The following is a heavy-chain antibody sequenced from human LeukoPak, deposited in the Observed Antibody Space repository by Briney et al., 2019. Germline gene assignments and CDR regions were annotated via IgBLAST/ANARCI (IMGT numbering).Heavy chain of an antibody. V-gene: IGHV3-74*01. CDR2: INSDGSST. Sequence: GGSLRLSCAASGFTFSSYWMHWVRQSPGKGLVWVSGINSDGSSTSYADSVKGRFTTSRDNAKNTVYLQMNSLRAEDTAVYHCATSRTFDYWGQGTLVTVSS. J-gene: IGHJ4*02. CDR1: GFTFSSYW. CDR3: ATSRTFDY.